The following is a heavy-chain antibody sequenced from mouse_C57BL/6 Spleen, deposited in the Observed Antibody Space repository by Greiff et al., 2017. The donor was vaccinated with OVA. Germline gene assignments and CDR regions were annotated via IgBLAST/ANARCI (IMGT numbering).Heavy chain of an antibody. J-gene: IGHJ2*01. V-gene: IGHV7-3*01. CDR3: ARSPQLFYYFDY. CDR1: GFTFTDYY. D-gene: IGHD4-1*02. Sequence: EVQLVESGGGLVQPGGSLRLSCAASGFTFTDYYMSWVRHPPGNALALLGFIRNKANGYTTEYRASVKGRVTISRDNSQSILYLQMNALRAEDSATYYCARSPQLFYYFDYWGQGTTLTVSS. CDR2: IRNKANGYTT.